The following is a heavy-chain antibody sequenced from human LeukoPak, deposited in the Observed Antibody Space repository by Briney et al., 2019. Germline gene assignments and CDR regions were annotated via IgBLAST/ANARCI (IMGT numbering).Heavy chain of an antibody. CDR1: GGSFSGYY. J-gene: IGHJ5*02. Sequence: SETLSLTCAVYGGSFSGYYWSWIRQPPGKGLEWIGEINHSGSTNYNPSLKSRVTISVDTSKNQFSLKLSSVTAADTAMYYCARGADSSGFNWFDPWGQGTLVTVSS. V-gene: IGHV4-34*01. CDR3: ARGADSSGFNWFDP. D-gene: IGHD3-22*01. CDR2: INHSGST.